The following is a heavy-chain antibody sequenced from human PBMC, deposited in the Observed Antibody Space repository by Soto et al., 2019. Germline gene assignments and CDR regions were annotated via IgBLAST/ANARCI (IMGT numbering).Heavy chain of an antibody. CDR2: ISSSSSTI. V-gene: IGHV3-48*02. J-gene: IGHJ6*02. Sequence: PGGSLRLSCAASGFTFSSYSMNWVRQAPGKGLEWVSYISSSSSTIYYADSVKGRFTISRDNAKNSLYLQMNSLRDEDTAVYYCARDYCTNGVCSYYYYYAMYVWGQGTTVIVS. CDR1: GFTFSSYS. CDR3: ARDYCTNGVCSYYYYYAMYV. D-gene: IGHD2-8*01.